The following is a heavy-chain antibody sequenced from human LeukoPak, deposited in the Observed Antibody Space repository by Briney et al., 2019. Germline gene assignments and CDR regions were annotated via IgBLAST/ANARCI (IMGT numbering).Heavy chain of an antibody. CDR2: INPNSGGT. CDR3: ARGPNSSGYYYD. V-gene: IGHV1-2*06. J-gene: IGHJ4*02. Sequence: ASVKVSCKASGYTFTGYYMHWVRQAPGQGLEWMGRINPNSGGTNYAQKFQGRVTMTRDTSISTAYMELSRLRSDDTAVYYCARGPNSSGYYYDWGQGTLVTVSS. D-gene: IGHD3-22*01. CDR1: GYTFTGYY.